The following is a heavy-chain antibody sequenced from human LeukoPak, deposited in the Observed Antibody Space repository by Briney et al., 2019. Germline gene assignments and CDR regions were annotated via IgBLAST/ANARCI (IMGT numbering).Heavy chain of an antibody. Sequence: GASVKVSCKTSGYIFTGYYIHWVRQAPGQGLEWMGWINPNTGGTNYAQDFQGRVTMTRDTDVTTAYMELRSLRSDGTAVYFCARERESGRSDAFDFWGQGTMVTVSS. CDR3: ARERESGRSDAFDF. CDR1: GYIFTGYY. D-gene: IGHD3-10*01. V-gene: IGHV1-2*02. CDR2: INPNTGGT. J-gene: IGHJ3*01.